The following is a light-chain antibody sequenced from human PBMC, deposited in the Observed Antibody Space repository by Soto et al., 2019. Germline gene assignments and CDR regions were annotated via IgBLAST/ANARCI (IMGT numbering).Light chain of an antibody. CDR2: AAS. V-gene: IGKV1-39*02. J-gene: IGKJ5*01. CDR1: QSISRY. CDR3: QQAATLPGT. Sequence: EIQMTVSPCYLSASVGDRVTITCRASQSISRYLDWYQQKPGKAPKLLIYAASSLQSGVPARFSGSVFGTDGTFTISSLQTEDAPMYYCQQAATLPGTFGQGTRLEIK.